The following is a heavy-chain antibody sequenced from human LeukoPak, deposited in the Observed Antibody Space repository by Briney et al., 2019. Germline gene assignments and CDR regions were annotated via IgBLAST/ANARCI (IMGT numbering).Heavy chain of an antibody. D-gene: IGHD2-2*02. CDR2: INHSGST. Sequence: SETLSLTCAVYGGCFSGYYWSWIRQPPGKGLEWIGEINHSGSTNYNPSLKSRVTISVDTSKNQFSLKLSSVTAADTAVYYCARAGYCSSTSCYKFHPSEFDYWGQGTLVTVSS. CDR3: ARAGYCSSTSCYKFHPSEFDY. V-gene: IGHV4-34*01. J-gene: IGHJ4*02. CDR1: GGCFSGYY.